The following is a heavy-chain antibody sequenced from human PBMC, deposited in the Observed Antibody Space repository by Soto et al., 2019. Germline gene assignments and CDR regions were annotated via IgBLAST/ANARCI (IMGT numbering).Heavy chain of an antibody. CDR1: RGSISSGGYS. J-gene: IGHJ3*01. CDR3: ASVNFDVLAGNYAFDV. D-gene: IGHD3-9*01. CDR2: IYHSGSS. V-gene: IGHV4-30-2*01. Sequence: SETLSLTCAVSRGSISSGGYSWSWIRQPPGKGLEWIGYIYHSGSSYYNPSLKSRVTISVDTAKIQFSLNLTSWTPAAPAVYPWASVNFDVLAGNYAFDVWGQATRVTVSS.